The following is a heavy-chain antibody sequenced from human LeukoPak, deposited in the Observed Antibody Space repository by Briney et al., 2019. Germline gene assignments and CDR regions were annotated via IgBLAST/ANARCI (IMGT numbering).Heavy chain of an antibody. CDR1: GFTFSSYW. D-gene: IGHD6-19*01. J-gene: IGHJ4*02. CDR3: ARGLYSSGWYEGSFDY. V-gene: IGHV3-7*01. CDR2: IKQDGSEK. Sequence: GGSLRLSCAASGFTFSSYWMSWVRQAPGKGLEWVANIKQDGSEKYYVVSVKGRFTISRDNAKNSLYLQMNSLRAEDTAVYYCARGLYSSGWYEGSFDYWGQGTLVTVSS.